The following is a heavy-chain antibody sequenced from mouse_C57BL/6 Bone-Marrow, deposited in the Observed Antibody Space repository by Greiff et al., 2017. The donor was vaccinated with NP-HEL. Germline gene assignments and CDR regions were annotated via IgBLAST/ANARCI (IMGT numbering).Heavy chain of an antibody. J-gene: IGHJ1*03. CDR3: ARSLYYYGSTHWYFDV. CDR1: GYTFTSYW. V-gene: IGHV1-53*01. D-gene: IGHD1-1*01. Sequence: VQLQQPGTELVKPGASVKLSCKASGYTFTSYWMHWVKQRPGQGLEWIGNINPSNGGTNYNEKFKSKATLTVDKSSSTAYMQLSSLTSEGSAVYYCARSLYYYGSTHWYFDVWGTGTTVTVSS. CDR2: INPSNGGT.